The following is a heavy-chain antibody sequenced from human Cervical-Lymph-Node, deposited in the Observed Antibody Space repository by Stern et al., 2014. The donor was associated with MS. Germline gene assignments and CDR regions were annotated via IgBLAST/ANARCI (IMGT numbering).Heavy chain of an antibody. CDR3: AHRRGGSYCFDY. CDR2: IYWDDDR. V-gene: IGHV2-5*02. J-gene: IGHJ4*02. CDR1: GFSLTTGGVG. Sequence: ESGPTLVKPTQTLTLTCTFSGFSLTTGGVGVGWIRRPPGKALEWLALIYWDDDRHYSPSLRSRLTLTPDTSKNQVVLTMTNMDPVDTATYYCAHRRGGSYCFDYWGQGTLVTVSS. D-gene: IGHD3-10*01.